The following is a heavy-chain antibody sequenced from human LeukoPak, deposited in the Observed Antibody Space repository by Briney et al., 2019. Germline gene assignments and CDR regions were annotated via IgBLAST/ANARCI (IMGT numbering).Heavy chain of an antibody. D-gene: IGHD1-26*01. V-gene: IGHV3-73*01. CDR3: TREGGSYQPFDY. CDR2: IRSKANSYAT. J-gene: IGHJ4*02. Sequence: PGGSLRLSCAASGFTFSGSAMHWVRQACGKGLEWVGRIRSKANSYATAYAASVKGRFTISRDDSKNTAYLQMNSLKTEDTAVYYCTREGGSYQPFDYWGQGTLVTVSS. CDR1: GFTFSGSA.